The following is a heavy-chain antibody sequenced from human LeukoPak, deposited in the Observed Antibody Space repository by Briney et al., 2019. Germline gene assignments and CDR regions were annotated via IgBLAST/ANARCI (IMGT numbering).Heavy chain of an antibody. D-gene: IGHD3-9*01. J-gene: IGHJ4*02. CDR2: ISAYNGNT. CDR1: GYTFTSYG. CDR3: ARDLSGYYFDY. Sequence: GASVKVSCKASGYTFTSYGISWVRQTPGQGLEWMGWISAYNGNTNYAQKLQGRVTMTTDTSTSTAYMELRSLRSEDTAVYDCARDLSGYYFDYWGQGTLVTVSS. V-gene: IGHV1-18*01.